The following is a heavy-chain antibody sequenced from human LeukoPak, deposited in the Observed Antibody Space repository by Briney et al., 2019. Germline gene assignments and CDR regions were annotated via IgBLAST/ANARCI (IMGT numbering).Heavy chain of an antibody. J-gene: IGHJ4*02. CDR3: AKGSYGSGSYSDY. V-gene: IGHV3-9*01. CDR2: ISWNSGYI. D-gene: IGHD3-10*01. Sequence: GGSLRLSCAAAGFTFDDYAMHWGRQAPGKGLEWGSGISWNSGYISYADSVKGRFTISRDNAKNSLYLQMNSPRAEDTALYYCAKGSYGSGSYSDYWGQGTLVTVSS. CDR1: GFTFDDYA.